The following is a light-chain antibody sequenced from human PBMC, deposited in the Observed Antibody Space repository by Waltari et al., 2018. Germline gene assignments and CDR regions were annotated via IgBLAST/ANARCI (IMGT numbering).Light chain of an antibody. CDR3: QQDNKWPPT. V-gene: IGKV3D-15*01. CDR1: QSVRHN. Sequence: EIVITQSPASLSVSPGESATLPCRASQSVRHNLAWYQQKPGQAPRLLIYAASTRATGVPDRFSDSGSGTDFTLTISSLQSEDFAVYYCQQDNKWPPTFGQGTKVEIK. J-gene: IGKJ1*01. CDR2: AAS.